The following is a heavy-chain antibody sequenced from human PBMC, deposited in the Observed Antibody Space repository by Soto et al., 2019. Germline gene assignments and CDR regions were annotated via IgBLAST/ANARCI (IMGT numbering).Heavy chain of an antibody. CDR3: ARRGVERGMDV. V-gene: IGHV4-39*01. D-gene: IGHD3-10*01. CDR2: THYSGST. Sequence: QLQLQESGPGLVKPSETLSLTCTVSGGSISTSPYYWGWIRQPPGKGLEWIGSTHYSGSTYYNPSLKSRVTIAVDTSKNQISLKLSSVPAADTAVYYCARRGVERGMDVWGQGTTVTVSS. CDR1: GGSISTSPYY. J-gene: IGHJ6*02.